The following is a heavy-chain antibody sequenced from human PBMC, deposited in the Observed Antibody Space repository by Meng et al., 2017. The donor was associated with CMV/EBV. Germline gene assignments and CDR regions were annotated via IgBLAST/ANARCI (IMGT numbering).Heavy chain of an antibody. V-gene: IGHV1-2*02. CDR3: ARNPMVRGVISRFDY. Sequence: ASVKVSCKASGYTFTGYYMHWVRQAPGQGLEWMGWINPNSGGTNYAQKFQGRVTITRDTSISTAYMELSRLRSDDTAVYYCARNPMVRGVISRFDYWGQGTLVTVSS. CDR2: INPNSGGT. D-gene: IGHD3-10*01. J-gene: IGHJ4*02. CDR1: GYTFTGYY.